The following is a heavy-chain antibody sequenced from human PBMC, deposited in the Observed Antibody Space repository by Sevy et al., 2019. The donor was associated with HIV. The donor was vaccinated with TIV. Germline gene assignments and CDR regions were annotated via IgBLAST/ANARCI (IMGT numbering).Heavy chain of an antibody. CDR1: GGSISSQY. J-gene: IGHJ4*02. CDR3: ALIENNNV. V-gene: IGHV4-4*07. Sequence: SETLSLTCTVSGGSISSQYWSWVRHPVGKGLEWIGHFYSSGGTDYNPSLKSRVTMSVDTSENSFFLKMASVTAADTAIYYCALIENNNVWGQGILVTVSS. CDR2: FYSSGGT. D-gene: IGHD1-1*01.